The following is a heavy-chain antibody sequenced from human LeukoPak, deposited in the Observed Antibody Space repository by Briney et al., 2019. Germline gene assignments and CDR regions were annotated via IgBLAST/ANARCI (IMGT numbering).Heavy chain of an antibody. V-gene: IGHV3-23*01. Sequence: GTSLRLSCVASGFTFTNYAMSWVRQAPGKGLEWVSAITGSDGSSYYADSVKGRFTISRDNSKNMLYLQVNSLRAEDTAVYYCAKWGDYDILTGYYVPDYWGQGTLVTVSS. J-gene: IGHJ4*02. CDR1: GFTFTNYA. CDR2: ITGSDGSS. CDR3: AKWGDYDILTGYYVPDY. D-gene: IGHD3-9*01.